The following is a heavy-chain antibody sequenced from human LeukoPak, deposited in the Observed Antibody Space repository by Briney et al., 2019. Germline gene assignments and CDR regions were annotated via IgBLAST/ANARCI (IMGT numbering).Heavy chain of an antibody. Sequence: SGGSLRLSCAASGFTFSSYAMSWVRQAPGKGLEWVSAISGSGGSTYYADSVKGRFTISRDNSKNALYLQMNSLRAEDTAVYYCAKDLVSASSYYYDRVRPMVDYWGQGTLVTVSS. V-gene: IGHV3-23*01. CDR1: GFTFSSYA. CDR2: ISGSGGST. J-gene: IGHJ4*02. D-gene: IGHD3-22*01. CDR3: AKDLVSASSYYYDRVRPMVDY.